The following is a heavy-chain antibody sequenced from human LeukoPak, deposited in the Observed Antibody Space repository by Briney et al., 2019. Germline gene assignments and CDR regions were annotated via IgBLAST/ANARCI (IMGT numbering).Heavy chain of an antibody. CDR2: ISAYNGNT. V-gene: IGHV1-18*01. J-gene: IGHJ6*02. CDR1: GYTFTTYA. D-gene: IGHD3-3*01. CDR3: AREGGTRWYADFWSGYYSPLGSSYGMDV. Sequence: ASVKVSCKASGYTFTTYAMHWVRQAPGQGLEWMGWISAYNGNTNYAQKLQGRVTMTTDTSTSTAYMELRSLRSDDTAVYYCAREGGTRWYADFWSGYYSPLGSSYGMDVWGQGTTVTVSS.